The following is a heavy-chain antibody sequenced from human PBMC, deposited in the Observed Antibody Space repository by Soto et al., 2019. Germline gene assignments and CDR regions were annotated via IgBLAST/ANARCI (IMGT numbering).Heavy chain of an antibody. D-gene: IGHD1-26*01. CDR3: AKDARKVGATRWTLHLNWFDP. CDR1: GFTFSSYA. J-gene: IGHJ5*02. CDR2: ISGSGGST. V-gene: IGHV3-23*01. Sequence: GGSLRLSCAASGFTFSSYAMSWVRQAPGKGLEWVSAISGSGGSTYYADSVKGRFTISRDNSKNTLYLQMNSLRAEDTAVYYCAKDARKVGATRWTLHLNWFDPWGQGTLVTVSS.